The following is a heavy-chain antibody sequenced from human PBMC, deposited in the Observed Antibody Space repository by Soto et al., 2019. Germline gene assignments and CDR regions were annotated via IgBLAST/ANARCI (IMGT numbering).Heavy chain of an antibody. Sequence: GGSLRLSCAASGFTFSSYGMHWVRQAPGKGLEWVAVIWYDGSNKYYADSVKGRFTISRDNSKNTLYLQMNSLRAEDTAVYYCARDPGWVAARYFDYWGQGTLVTVSS. CDR1: GFTFSSYG. J-gene: IGHJ4*02. V-gene: IGHV3-33*01. CDR2: IWYDGSNK. CDR3: ARDPGWVAARYFDY. D-gene: IGHD6-6*01.